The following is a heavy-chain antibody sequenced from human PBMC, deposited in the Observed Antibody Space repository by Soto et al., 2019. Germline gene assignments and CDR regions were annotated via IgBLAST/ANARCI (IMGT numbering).Heavy chain of an antibody. D-gene: IGHD3-22*01. J-gene: IGHJ4*02. V-gene: IGHV1-69*12. CDR3: ASPYYYDSSGSFDY. CDR1: GGTFSSYA. Sequence: QVQLVQSGAEVKKPGSSVKVSCKASGGTFSSYAISWVRQAPGQGLEWMGGIIPIFGTANYAQKFQGRVTITADESTITAYMELSSLSSEDTAVYYCASPYYYDSSGSFDYWGQGTLVTVSS. CDR2: IIPIFGTA.